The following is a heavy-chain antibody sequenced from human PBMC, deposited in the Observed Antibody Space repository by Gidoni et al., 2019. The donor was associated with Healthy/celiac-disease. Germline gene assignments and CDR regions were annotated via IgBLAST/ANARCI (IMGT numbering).Heavy chain of an antibody. V-gene: IGHV4-39*01. J-gene: IGHJ4*02. CDR2: IYYSGST. CDR1: GRPISSSSYY. CDR3: ARRAGSGWYLDDY. Sequence: QLQLQESGPGLVKPSETLSLTCTVSGRPISSSSYYWGWIRQPPGKGLEWIGSIYYSGSTYYNPSLTSRVTISVDTSKNQFSLKLSSVTAADTAVYYCARRAGSGWYLDDYWGQGTLVTVSS. D-gene: IGHD6-19*01.